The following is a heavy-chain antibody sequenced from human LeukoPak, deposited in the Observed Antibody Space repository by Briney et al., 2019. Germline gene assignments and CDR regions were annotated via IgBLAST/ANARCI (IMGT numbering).Heavy chain of an antibody. V-gene: IGHV4-61*02. CDR1: GGSISSSNY. D-gene: IGHD5-18*01. CDR3: ARDDGYSYGFDY. J-gene: IGHJ4*02. Sequence: SQTLSLTCTVSGGSISSSNYWTWIRQPAGKGLEWIGRIYTSGSTNYNPSLKSRVIISADTSKNQFSLHLSSVTAADTAVYYCARDDGYSYGFDYWGQGTLVTVSS. CDR2: IYTSGST.